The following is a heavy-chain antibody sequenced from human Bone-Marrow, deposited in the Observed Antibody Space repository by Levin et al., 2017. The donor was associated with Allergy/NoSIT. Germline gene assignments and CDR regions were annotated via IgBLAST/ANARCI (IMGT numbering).Heavy chain of an antibody. Sequence: PSQTLSLTCTVSCGSITGYYWSWIRQPPGKGLEWIGYLYSSGSTNYNPSLKSRVTISLDTSKTQFSLKLSSVTAADTAVYYCARGGGYSSGWQYWGQGTLVTVSS. CDR1: CGSITGYY. J-gene: IGHJ4*02. V-gene: IGHV4-59*01. CDR2: LYSSGST. D-gene: IGHD6-19*01. CDR3: ARGGGYSSGWQY.